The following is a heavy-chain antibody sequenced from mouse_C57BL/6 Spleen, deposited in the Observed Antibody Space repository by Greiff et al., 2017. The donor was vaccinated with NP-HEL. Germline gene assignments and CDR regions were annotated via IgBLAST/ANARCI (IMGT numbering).Heavy chain of an antibody. D-gene: IGHD2-4*01. CDR3: AREKYDYDGGLAY. CDR2: IYPGSGST. V-gene: IGHV1-55*01. J-gene: IGHJ3*01. CDR1: GYTFTSYW. Sequence: VQLQQPGAELVKPGASVKMSCKASGYTFTSYWITWVKQRPGQGLEWIGDIYPGSGSTNYNEKFKSKATLTVDTSSSTAYMQLSSLTSEDSAVYYCAREKYDYDGGLAYWGQGTLVTVSA.